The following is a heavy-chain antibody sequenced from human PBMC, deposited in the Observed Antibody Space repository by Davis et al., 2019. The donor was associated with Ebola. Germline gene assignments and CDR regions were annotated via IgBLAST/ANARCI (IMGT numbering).Heavy chain of an antibody. V-gene: IGHV4-34*01. D-gene: IGHD2-2*01. J-gene: IGHJ5*02. CDR1: GFTFSSYS. CDR3: ARGWYQLPRHP. CDR2: INHSGST. Sequence: ESLKISCAASGFTFSSYSMNWVRQAPGKGLEWIGEINHSGSTNYNPSLKSRVTISVDKSKNQFSLKLSSVTAADTAVYYCARGWYQLPRHPWGQGTLVTVSS.